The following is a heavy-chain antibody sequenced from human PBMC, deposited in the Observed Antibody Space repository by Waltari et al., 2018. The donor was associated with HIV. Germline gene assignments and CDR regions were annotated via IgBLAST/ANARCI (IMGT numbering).Heavy chain of an antibody. CDR2: LSTRGST. CDR3: SRTSSGSDYYYEVDV. Sequence: QVHLQESGPGLVKTSQTLSLTCTVSGGSINSGSYYWNWTRQPAGRGLEWIGRLSTRGSTNYNPYLKSRVTMTVDTSKNQFSLRLTSVTASDTAIYYCSRTSSGSDYYYEVDVWGQGTTVTVS. CDR1: GGSINSGSYY. D-gene: IGHD3-3*01. J-gene: IGHJ6*02. V-gene: IGHV4-61*02.